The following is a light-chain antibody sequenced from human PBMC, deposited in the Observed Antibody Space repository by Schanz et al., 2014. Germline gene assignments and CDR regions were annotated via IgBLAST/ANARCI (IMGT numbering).Light chain of an antibody. CDR3: CSYAGSYYV. CDR2: GNS. CDR1: SSNIGSGYD. J-gene: IGLJ1*01. Sequence: QSVLTQPPSMSGAPGQRVTISCTGNSSNIGSGYDVHWYQQLPGTAPKLLIYGNSNRPSGVPDRFSGSKSGTSASLAITGLQAEDEADYYCCSYAGSYYVFGTGTKLTVL. V-gene: IGLV1-40*01.